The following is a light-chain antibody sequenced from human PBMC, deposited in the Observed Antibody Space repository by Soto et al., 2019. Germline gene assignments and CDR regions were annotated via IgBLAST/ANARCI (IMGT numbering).Light chain of an antibody. CDR2: DAS. Sequence: DIQMTQSPSSLSASVGDRVTITCQAGQDISNSLNWYQQRPGKAPKLLIYDASNLETGVPSRFSGSGSGTDFTFTISSLQPEDIATYYCQQYDNLPRTFGQGTKLEIK. V-gene: IGKV1-33*01. CDR3: QQYDNLPRT. CDR1: QDISNS. J-gene: IGKJ2*01.